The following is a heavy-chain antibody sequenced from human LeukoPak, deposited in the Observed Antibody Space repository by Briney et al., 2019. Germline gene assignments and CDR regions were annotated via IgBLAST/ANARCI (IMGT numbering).Heavy chain of an antibody. J-gene: IGHJ4*02. CDR3: ARDGVRDGLYFDR. V-gene: IGHV3-7*01. CDR1: RFTFSSYW. D-gene: IGHD5-24*01. CDR2: INQDGSEK. Sequence: PGGSLRLSCAASRFTFSSYWMNWVRQAPGKGLEWVASINQDGSEKYYLDSVKGRFTISRDNAKNSLYLQMNSLRDEDTAVYSCARDGVRDGLYFDRWGQGTLVTVSS.